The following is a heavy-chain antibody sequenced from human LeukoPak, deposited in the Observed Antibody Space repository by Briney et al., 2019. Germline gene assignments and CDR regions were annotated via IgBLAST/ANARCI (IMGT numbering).Heavy chain of an antibody. CDR1: GGSISSGGYS. CDR2: IYHSGST. CDR3: ARDRASYGSGSYYSFGWFDP. V-gene: IGHV4-30-2*01. Sequence: PSQTLSLTCAVSGGSISSGGYSWRWIRQPPGTGLEWIVYIYHSGSTYYNPSLKSRVTISVDRSKNQFSLKLSSVTAADTAVYYCARDRASYGSGSYYSFGWFDPWGQGTLVTVSS. J-gene: IGHJ5*02. D-gene: IGHD3-10*01.